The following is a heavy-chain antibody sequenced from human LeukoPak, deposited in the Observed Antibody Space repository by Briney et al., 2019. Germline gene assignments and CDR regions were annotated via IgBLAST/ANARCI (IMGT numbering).Heavy chain of an antibody. V-gene: IGHV3-23*01. CDR3: ARDDLTYYDFWSGSGPTNWFDP. Sequence: PGGSLRLSCAASGFTFSSYAMSWVRQAPGKGLEWVSAISGSGGSTYYADSVKGRFTISRDNSKNTLYLQMNSLRAEDTAVYYCARDDLTYYDFWSGSGPTNWFDPWGQGTLVTVSS. CDR2: ISGSGGST. D-gene: IGHD3-3*01. CDR1: GFTFSSYA. J-gene: IGHJ5*02.